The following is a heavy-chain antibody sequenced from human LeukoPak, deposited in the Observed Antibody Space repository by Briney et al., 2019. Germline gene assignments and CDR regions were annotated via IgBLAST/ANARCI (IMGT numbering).Heavy chain of an antibody. CDR1: GFTFSSYW. Sequence: GGSLRLSCAASGFTFSSYWMHWVRQAPGKGLVWVSRINSDGSSTSYADSVKGRFTISRDNAKNTLYLQMNSLRAEDTAVYYCARVRSLATLRYYYYGMDVWGQGTTVTVSS. J-gene: IGHJ6*02. CDR2: INSDGSST. V-gene: IGHV3-74*01. D-gene: IGHD3-16*01. CDR3: ARVRSLATLRYYYYGMDV.